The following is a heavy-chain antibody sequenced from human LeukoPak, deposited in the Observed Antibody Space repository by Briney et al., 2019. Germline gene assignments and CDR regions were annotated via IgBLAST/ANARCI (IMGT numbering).Heavy chain of an antibody. D-gene: IGHD1-26*01. Sequence: GESLKISCQGSGYSFYGYWIGWLRQMPGKGLELMGIIYPDDSQTIYSPSFQGQATISAAKSINTAYLQWSSLKASDTAMYYCARLVGATTSSLDFWGQGTLVTVSS. CDR2: IYPDDSQT. J-gene: IGHJ4*02. CDR3: ARLVGATTSSLDF. CDR1: GYSFYGYW. V-gene: IGHV5-51*01.